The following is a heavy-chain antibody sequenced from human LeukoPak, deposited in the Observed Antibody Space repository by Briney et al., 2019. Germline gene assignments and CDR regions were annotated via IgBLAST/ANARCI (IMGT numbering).Heavy chain of an antibody. CDR1: GGSISSYY. V-gene: IGHV4-59*01. D-gene: IGHD6-19*01. CDR3: ARVKAVAGKGWFDP. CDR2: IYYSGSA. J-gene: IGHJ5*02. Sequence: PSETLSLTCTVSGGSISSYYWSWLRQPPGKGLEWIGYIYYSGSANYNPSLKSRVTISVDTSKNQFSLKLSSVTAADTAVYYCARVKAVAGKGWFDPWGQGTLVSVSS.